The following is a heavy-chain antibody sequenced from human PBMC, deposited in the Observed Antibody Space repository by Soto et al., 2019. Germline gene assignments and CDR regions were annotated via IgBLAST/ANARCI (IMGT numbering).Heavy chain of an antibody. CDR2: INEDGRAK. D-gene: IGHD1-1*01. J-gene: IGHJ4*02. CDR3: ARVINDNDVGDY. Sequence: EVQLVESGGGLVQPGGSLRLSCVASGFTFSSYWMSWVRQAPGKGLEWVANINEDGRAKNYVDFVKGRFTISRDNAKNSLYLQMNSLRGEDTAVYYCARVINDNDVGDYWGQGTLVTVSS. CDR1: GFTFSSYW. V-gene: IGHV3-7*04.